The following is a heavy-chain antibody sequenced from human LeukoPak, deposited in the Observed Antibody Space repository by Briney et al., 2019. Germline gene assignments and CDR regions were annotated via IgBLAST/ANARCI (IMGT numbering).Heavy chain of an antibody. J-gene: IGHJ4*02. CDR2: IYTSGST. Sequence: SETLSLTCTVSGGSISSYYWSWIRQPAGKGLEWIGRIYTSGSTNYNPSLKSRVTISVDTSKNQFSLKLSSVTAADTAVYYCARAQYYYDSSGYAYWGQGTLVTVSS. CDR3: ARAQYYYDSSGYAY. CDR1: GGSISSYY. V-gene: IGHV4-4*07. D-gene: IGHD3-22*01.